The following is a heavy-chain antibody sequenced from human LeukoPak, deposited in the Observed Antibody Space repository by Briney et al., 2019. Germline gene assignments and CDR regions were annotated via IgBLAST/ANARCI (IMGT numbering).Heavy chain of an antibody. D-gene: IGHD3-10*01. V-gene: IGHV4-39*01. CDR2: YSGST. CDR1: GGSISSSSYY. Sequence: PSETLSLTRTVSGGSISSSSYYTAWIRQPPGEGLEYIGSYSGSTYYNPSLKGGVTLSVETHKKQFSVKLSSVTAADAAVYYCARSSYGAGSKPFWVDYWGQGTLVTVSS. J-gene: IGHJ4*02. CDR3: ARSSYGAGSKPFWVDY.